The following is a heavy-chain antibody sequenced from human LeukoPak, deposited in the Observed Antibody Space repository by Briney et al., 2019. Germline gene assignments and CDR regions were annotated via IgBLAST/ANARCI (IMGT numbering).Heavy chain of an antibody. Sequence: ASVKVSCKASGYTFTSYYMHWVRQAPGQGLEWMGWINPNSGGTNYAQKFQGRVTMTRDTSISTAYMELSRLRSDDTAVYYCAREGELLGSYYFDYWGQGTLVTVSS. D-gene: IGHD1-26*01. J-gene: IGHJ4*02. V-gene: IGHV1-2*02. CDR3: AREGELLGSYYFDY. CDR2: INPNSGGT. CDR1: GYTFTSYY.